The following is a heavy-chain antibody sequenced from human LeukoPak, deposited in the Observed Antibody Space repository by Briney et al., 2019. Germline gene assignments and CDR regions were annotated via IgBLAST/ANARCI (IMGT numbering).Heavy chain of an antibody. D-gene: IGHD6-19*01. Sequence: GGSLRLSCAASGFTFSSYEVNWVRQAPGKGPEWVSYISSSGGTIYYADSVKGRFTISRDNAKNSLYLHMNSLRAEDTAVYYCAKWMGRDSWGQGTLVTVSS. CDR2: ISSSGGTI. V-gene: IGHV3-48*03. CDR3: AKWMGRDS. J-gene: IGHJ4*02. CDR1: GFTFSSYE.